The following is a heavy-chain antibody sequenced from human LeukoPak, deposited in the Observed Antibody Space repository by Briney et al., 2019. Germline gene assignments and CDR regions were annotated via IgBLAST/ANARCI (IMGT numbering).Heavy chain of an antibody. V-gene: IGHV1-18*01. CDR2: ISAYNGNT. CDR3: ARYGAYYYDSSGYWPFDY. CDR1: GYTCTSYG. J-gene: IGHJ4*02. Sequence: ASVKVSCKASGYTCTSYGISWVRQAPGQGLEWMGWISAYNGNTNYAQKLQGRVTMTRDTSTSTAYMELRSLRSDDTAVYYCARYGAYYYDSSGYWPFDYWGQGTLVTVSS. D-gene: IGHD3-22*01.